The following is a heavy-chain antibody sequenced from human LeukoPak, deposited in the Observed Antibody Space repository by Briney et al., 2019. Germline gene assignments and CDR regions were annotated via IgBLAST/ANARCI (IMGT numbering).Heavy chain of an antibody. J-gene: IGHJ6*02. D-gene: IGHD4-17*01. CDR2: IIPIFGTA. CDR1: GGTFSSYA. CDR3: ARDKDALRTKYYYYYYGMDV. Sequence: SVKVSCKDSGGTFSSYAISWVRQAPGQGLEWMGGIIPIFGTANYAQKFQGRVTITADESTSTAYMELSSLRSEDTAVYSCARDKDALRTKYYYYYYGMDVWGQGTTVAVSS. V-gene: IGHV1-69*13.